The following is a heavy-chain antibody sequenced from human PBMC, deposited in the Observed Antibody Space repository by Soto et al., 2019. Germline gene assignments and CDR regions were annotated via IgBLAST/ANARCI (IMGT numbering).Heavy chain of an antibody. J-gene: IGHJ4*02. CDR2: IKEDGSEQ. D-gene: IGHD4-17*01. Sequence: EVQLVESGGGLVQPVGSLRLSCAASGFNFRRYWMSWVRQAPGKGLEWVANIKEDGSEQYYVDSVKGRFTIFRDNAKNSLSLQMNSLRAEDTAIYYCARDPTASYGDSLLFDYWGQGTLVIVSS. V-gene: IGHV3-7*01. CDR1: GFNFRRYW. CDR3: ARDPTASYGDSLLFDY.